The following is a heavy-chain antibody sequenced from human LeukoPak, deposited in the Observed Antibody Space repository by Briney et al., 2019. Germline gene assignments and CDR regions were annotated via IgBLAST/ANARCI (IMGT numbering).Heavy chain of an antibody. V-gene: IGHV4-59*12. D-gene: IGHD3-22*01. CDR2: IYYSGST. CDR3: AKAPYLSSGS. J-gene: IGHJ3*01. Sequence: SETLSLTCTVSGGSISSYYWSWIRQPPGKGLEWIGYIYYSGSTNYNPSLKSRVTISVDTSKNQFSLTLSSITAADTAVYYCAKAPYLSSGSWGQGTMVTVSS. CDR1: GGSISSYY.